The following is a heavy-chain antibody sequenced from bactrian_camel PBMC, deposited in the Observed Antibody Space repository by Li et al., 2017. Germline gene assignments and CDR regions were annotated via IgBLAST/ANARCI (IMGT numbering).Heavy chain of an antibody. V-gene: IGHV3S1*01. CDR3: AQETGYRIFEY. D-gene: IGHD5*01. CDR2: INTGGGDI. J-gene: IGHJ4*01. CDR1: GYTCSGWC. Sequence: HVQLVESGGGSVQSGGSLRLSCTVSGYTCSGWCMGWFRQTPGKQREGVAAINTGGGDIYYADSVKGRFTISRDNAKNTLFLQLNSLKTEDTAMYYCAQETGYRIFEYWGQGTQVTVS.